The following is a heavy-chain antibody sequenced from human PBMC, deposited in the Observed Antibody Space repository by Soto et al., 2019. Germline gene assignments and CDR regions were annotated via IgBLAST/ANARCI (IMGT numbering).Heavy chain of an antibody. D-gene: IGHD3-10*01. J-gene: IGHJ4*02. Sequence: PGESLKISCQAFEYSFRIYWISWVRQKPGAGLEWMGRVDPNDSFATYSPSFEGHVSISVDKSTNIVYLQWRSLRASDTATYYCARHQSGSGNSNFDFWRQGTPVTVSS. V-gene: IGHV5-10-1*01. CDR1: EYSFRIYW. CDR3: ARHQSGSGNSNFDF. CDR2: VDPNDSFA.